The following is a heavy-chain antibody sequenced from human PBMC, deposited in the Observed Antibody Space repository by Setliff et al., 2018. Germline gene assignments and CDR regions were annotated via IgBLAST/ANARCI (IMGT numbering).Heavy chain of an antibody. D-gene: IGHD6-6*01. CDR1: GYTFTSYG. Sequence: ASVKVSCKASGYTFTSYGISWVRQAPGQGLEWMGWISAYNGNTNYAQKLQGRVTMTTDTSTSTAYMELRSLRSDDTAVYYCARDSPPLYSSSFSDAFDIWGQGTMVTVSS. J-gene: IGHJ3*02. V-gene: IGHV1-18*01. CDR2: ISAYNGNT. CDR3: ARDSPPLYSSSFSDAFDI.